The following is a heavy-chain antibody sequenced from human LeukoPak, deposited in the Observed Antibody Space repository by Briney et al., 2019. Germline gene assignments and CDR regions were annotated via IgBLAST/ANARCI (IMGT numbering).Heavy chain of an antibody. CDR3: ARESPGLNLPAGRGY. J-gene: IGHJ4*02. D-gene: IGHD6-13*01. CDR2: ISAYNGNT. V-gene: IGHV1-18*01. Sequence: AASVKVSCKASGYTFTSYGISWVRQAPGQGLEWMGWISAYNGNTNYAQKLQGRVTMTTDTSTSTAYMELRSLRSDDTAVYYCARESPGLNLPAGRGYWGQGTLVTVSS. CDR1: GYTFTSYG.